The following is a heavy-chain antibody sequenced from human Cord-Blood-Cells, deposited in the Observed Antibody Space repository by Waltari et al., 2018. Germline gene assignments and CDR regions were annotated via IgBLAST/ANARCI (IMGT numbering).Heavy chain of an antibody. V-gene: IGHV3-21*01. Sequence: EVQLVESGGGLVKPGGALRRACAASGSTFSSYSMTWVRQAPGKGLEWVSSISSSSSYIYYADSVKGRFTISRDNAKNSLYLQMNSLRAEDTAVYYCARDEAMRAFDIWGQGTMVTVSS. CDR2: ISSSSSYI. J-gene: IGHJ3*02. CDR3: ARDEAMRAFDI. CDR1: GSTFSSYS.